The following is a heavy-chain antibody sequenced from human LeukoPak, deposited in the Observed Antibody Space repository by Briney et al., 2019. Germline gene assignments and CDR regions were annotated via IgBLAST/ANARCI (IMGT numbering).Heavy chain of an antibody. J-gene: IGHJ4*02. D-gene: IGHD3-22*01. CDR1: GVSISSGDYY. V-gene: IGHV4-30-4*01. Sequence: SETLSLTCTVSGVSISSGDYYWRWIRQPLGKGLEWIGYIYYSGSTYYNPSLKSRVTISVDTSNNLFSLKLSSVTAADTAVYYCARTDSSGYYGAYWGQGTLVTVSS. CDR2: IYYSGST. CDR3: ARTDSSGYYGAY.